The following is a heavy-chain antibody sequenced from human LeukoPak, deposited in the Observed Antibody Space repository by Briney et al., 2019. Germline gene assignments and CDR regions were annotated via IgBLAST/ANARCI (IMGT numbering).Heavy chain of an antibody. CDR1: GFTFSTSW. CDR2: IKHDASET. V-gene: IGHV3-7*01. Sequence: GGSLRLSCAASGFTFSTSWMSWVRRAPGKGLEWVANIKHDASETNYVDSVKGRFTISRGNAKNSLYLQMNSLRAEDTAVYYCARPRVPDSWGQGTLVTVSS. J-gene: IGHJ4*02. CDR3: ARPRVPDS.